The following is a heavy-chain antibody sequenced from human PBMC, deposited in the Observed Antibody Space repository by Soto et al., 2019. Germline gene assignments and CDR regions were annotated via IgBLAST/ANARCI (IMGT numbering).Heavy chain of an antibody. CDR1: GFTFSSYA. CDR3: AKTRGYCSGGSCYPKTYYYYYYMDV. CDR2: ISGSGGST. Sequence: GGSLRLSCAASGFTFSSYAMSWVRQAPGKGLEWVSAISGSGGSTYYADSVKGRFTISRDNSKNTLYLQMNSLRAEDTAVYYCAKTRGYCSGGSCYPKTYYYYYYMDVWGKGTTVTVSS. J-gene: IGHJ6*03. D-gene: IGHD2-15*01. V-gene: IGHV3-23*01.